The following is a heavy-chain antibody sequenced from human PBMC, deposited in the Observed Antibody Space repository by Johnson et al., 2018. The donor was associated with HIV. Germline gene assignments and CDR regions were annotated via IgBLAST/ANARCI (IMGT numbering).Heavy chain of an antibody. CDR2: IYSGGST. CDR1: GFTVSSNY. J-gene: IGHJ3*02. CDR3: ARALTTDAFDI. V-gene: IGHV3-66*01. Sequence: VQLVESGGGLVQPGGSLRLSCAASGFTVSSNYMSWVRQAPGKGLEWVSVIYSGGSTYYADSVKGRFTISRDNSKNTLYLQMNSVRAEDTAVYYCARALTTDAFDIWGQGTMVTVSS. D-gene: IGHD4-17*01.